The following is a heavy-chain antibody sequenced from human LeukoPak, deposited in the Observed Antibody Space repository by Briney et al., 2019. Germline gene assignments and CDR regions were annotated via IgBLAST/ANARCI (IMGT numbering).Heavy chain of an antibody. D-gene: IGHD3-16*01. CDR2: INPNSGGT. CDR3: ARDRGVSTAFDY. CDR1: GYTFTGYY. Sequence: ASVKVSCKASGYTFTGYYMHWVRQAPGQGLEWMGWINPNSGGTNYAQKFQGRVTMPRDTPISTAYMELSRLRSDDTAVYYCARDRGVSTAFDYWGQGTLVTVSS. V-gene: IGHV1-2*02. J-gene: IGHJ4*02.